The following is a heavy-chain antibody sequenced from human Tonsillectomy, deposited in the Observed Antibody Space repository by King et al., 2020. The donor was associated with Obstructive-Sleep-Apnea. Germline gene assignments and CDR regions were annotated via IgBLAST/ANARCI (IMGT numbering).Heavy chain of an antibody. CDR1: GGSFSGYY. CDR3: ASCDILTGYPPAY. J-gene: IGHJ4*02. Sequence: VQLQQWGAGLLKPSETLSLTCTVYGGSFSGYYWSWIRQIPGKGLEWIAEIKHTGRTDYNPSLKNRVSLSLDTAKNELSLRLTSVTAADTAVYYCASCDILTGYPPAYWGQGSLVTAPS. D-gene: IGHD3-9*01. V-gene: IGHV4-34*01. CDR2: IKHTGRT.